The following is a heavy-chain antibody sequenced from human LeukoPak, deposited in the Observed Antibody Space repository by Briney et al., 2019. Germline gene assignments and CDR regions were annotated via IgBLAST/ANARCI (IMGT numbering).Heavy chain of an antibody. CDR2: INHSGST. Sequence: SSETLSLTCAVYGGSFSGYYWSWIRQPPGKGLEWIGEINHSGSTNYNPSLKSRVTISVDTSKNQFSLKLSSVTAADTAVYYCARGGGSYASMAFDCWGQGTLVTVSS. CDR3: ARGGGSYASMAFDC. D-gene: IGHD1-26*01. CDR1: GGSFSGYY. J-gene: IGHJ4*02. V-gene: IGHV4-34*01.